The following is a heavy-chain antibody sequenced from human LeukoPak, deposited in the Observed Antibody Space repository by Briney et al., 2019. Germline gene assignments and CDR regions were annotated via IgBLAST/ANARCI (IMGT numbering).Heavy chain of an antibody. CDR3: ARSRCSDSTSCYYFFFFDS. V-gene: IGHV1-3*01. CDR1: GYTFTNYA. D-gene: IGHD2-2*01. J-gene: IGHJ4*02. Sequence: ASVKVSCKASGYTFTNYAIHWVRQAPGQRLEWMAWINAGNGNTKYSQKFQGRVTVTRDTSASTAYMELSSLRSDDTAVYYCARSRCSDSTSCYYFFFFDSWGQGSLVTVSS. CDR2: INAGNGNT.